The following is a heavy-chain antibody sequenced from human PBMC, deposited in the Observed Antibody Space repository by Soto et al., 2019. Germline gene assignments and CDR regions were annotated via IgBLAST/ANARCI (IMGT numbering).Heavy chain of an antibody. J-gene: IGHJ5*02. CDR1: GFTFSSYE. D-gene: IGHD6-13*01. Sequence: GGSLRLSCAASGFTFSSYEMNWVRQAPGKGLEWVSYISSSGSTIYYADSVKGRFTISRDNAKNSLYLQMNSLRAEDTAVYYCARARYSSPHNWFDPWGQGTLVTVSS. CDR2: ISSSGSTI. V-gene: IGHV3-48*03. CDR3: ARARYSSPHNWFDP.